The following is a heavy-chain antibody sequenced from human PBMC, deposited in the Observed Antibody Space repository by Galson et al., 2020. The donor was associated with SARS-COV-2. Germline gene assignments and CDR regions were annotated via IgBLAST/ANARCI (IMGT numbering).Heavy chain of an antibody. V-gene: IGHV1-18*04. CDR2: ISPDDGDT. J-gene: IGHJ6*02. Sequence: ASVKVSCKASGYTFSNYGISWVRQAPGQGLEWMGWISPDDGDTHYVKRVQGRVTMTTDTSTNTAYLDLRSLRSDDTAVYYCARAPTTVAERVFYYYPMDVWGQGTTVTVSS. CDR1: GYTFSNYG. CDR3: ARAPTTVAERVFYYYPMDV. D-gene: IGHD4-4*01.